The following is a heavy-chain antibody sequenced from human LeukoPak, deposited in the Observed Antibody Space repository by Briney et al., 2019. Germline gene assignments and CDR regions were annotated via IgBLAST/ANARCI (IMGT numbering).Heavy chain of an antibody. CDR2: ISSSGSLI. J-gene: IGHJ6*03. CDR3: AKEGNQLLDYYYYYMDV. D-gene: IGHD2-2*01. V-gene: IGHV3-21*01. Sequence: GGSLRLSCAASGFTFSYYSMNWVRQAPGRGLEWVSCISSSGSLIFYSDSVRGRFTISRDNAKNTLYLQMNSLRAEDTAVYYCAKEGNQLLDYYYYYMDVWGKGTTVTVSS. CDR1: GFTFSYYS.